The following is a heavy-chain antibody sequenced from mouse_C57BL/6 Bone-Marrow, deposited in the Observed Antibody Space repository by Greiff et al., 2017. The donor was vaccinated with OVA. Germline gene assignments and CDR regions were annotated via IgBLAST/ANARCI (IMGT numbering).Heavy chain of an antibody. Sequence: EVQLQQSGPVLVKPGASVKMSCKASGYTFTDYYMNWVKQSHGKSLEWIGVINPYNGGTSYNQKFKGKATLTVDKSSSTAYMELNSLTSEDSAVYYCARSVLPYYFDYWGQGTTLTVSS. CDR2: INPYNGGT. D-gene: IGHD1-2*01. V-gene: IGHV1-19*01. CDR3: ARSVLPYYFDY. J-gene: IGHJ2*01. CDR1: GYTFTDYY.